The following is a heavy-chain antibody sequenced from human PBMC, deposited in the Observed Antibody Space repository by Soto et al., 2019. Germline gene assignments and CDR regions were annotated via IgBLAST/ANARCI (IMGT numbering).Heavy chain of an antibody. V-gene: IGHV4-59*08. CDR1: GGSISSYY. Sequence: PSETLSLTCTVSGGSISSYYWSWIRQPPGKGLEWIGYIYYSGRTNYNPSLKSRVTISVDTSKNQFSLKLSSVTAADTAVYYCARVGGFGATTIDYWGQGTLVTVGS. D-gene: IGHD3-10*01. CDR2: IYYSGRT. CDR3: ARVGGFGATTIDY. J-gene: IGHJ4*02.